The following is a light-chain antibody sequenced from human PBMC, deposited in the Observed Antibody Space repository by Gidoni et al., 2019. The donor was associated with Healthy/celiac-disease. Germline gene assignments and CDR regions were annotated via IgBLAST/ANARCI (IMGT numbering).Light chain of an antibody. V-gene: IGKV1-39*01. CDR2: AAS. J-gene: IGKJ3*01. CDR1: QSISSY. CDR3: QQSYSTPLFT. Sequence: DIPMTQSPSSLSASVGDRVTITCRASQSISSYLNWYQQKPGKAPKLLIYAASSLQSGVPSRFSGSGSGTDFTLTTSSLQPEDFATYYCQQSYSTPLFTFGPGTKVDIK.